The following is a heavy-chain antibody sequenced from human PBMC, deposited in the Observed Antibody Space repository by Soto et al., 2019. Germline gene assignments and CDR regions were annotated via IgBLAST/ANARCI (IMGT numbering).Heavy chain of an antibody. CDR1: GYTFTSYA. D-gene: IGHD6-19*01. J-gene: IGHJ6*03. V-gene: IGHV1-3*01. CDR3: ARALTGYSSGWYQTYYYYYYMDV. Sequence: QVQLVQSGAEVKKPGASVKVSCKASGYTFTSYAMHWVRQAPGQRLEWMGWINAGNGNTKYSQKFQGRVTITRDTSASTAYIVLSSLRSEVTAVYYCARALTGYSSGWYQTYYYYYYMDVWGKGTTVTVSS. CDR2: INAGNGNT.